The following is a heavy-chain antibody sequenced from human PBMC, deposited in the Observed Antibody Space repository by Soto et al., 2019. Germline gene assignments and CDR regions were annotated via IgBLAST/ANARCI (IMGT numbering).Heavy chain of an antibody. D-gene: IGHD4-17*01. CDR2: INQDGSER. J-gene: IGHJ4*02. CDR1: GLTYRNDW. CDR3: AVYGYGVSAAAY. V-gene: IGHV3-7*03. Sequence: GWSLRLSCAGSGLTYRNDWLSWVRQAPGKGLEWVANINQDGSERYYVDSVRGRFTISRDNVENSLYLQLNSLRPEDTAVYYCAVYGYGVSAAAYWGQGTMVTASS.